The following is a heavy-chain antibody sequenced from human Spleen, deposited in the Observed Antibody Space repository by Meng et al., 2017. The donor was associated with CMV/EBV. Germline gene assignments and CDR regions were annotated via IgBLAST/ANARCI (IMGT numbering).Heavy chain of an antibody. D-gene: IGHD5-18*01. J-gene: IGHJ4*02. V-gene: IGHV4-31*02. CDR3: ARDESGYTYGGFDY. CDR1: GGSVSSCGYY. CDR2: IYYSGST. Sequence: SGGSVSSCGYYWSWLRQHPGKGLEWIGYIYYSGSTYYNPSLKSRVTISVDTSKNQFSLRLSSVTAADTAVYYCARDESGYTYGGFDYWGQGTLVTVSS.